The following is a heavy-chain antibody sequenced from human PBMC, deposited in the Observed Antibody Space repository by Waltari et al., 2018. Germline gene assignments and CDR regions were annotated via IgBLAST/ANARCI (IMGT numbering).Heavy chain of an antibody. D-gene: IGHD2-2*01. Sequence: EVQLVESGGGLVQPGGSLRLSCAASGFTFSSYSMTWVRQAPGKGLEWVSYISSSSSTIYDADSVKGRFTISRDNAKNSLYLQMNSLRAEDTAVYYCARKDIVVVPAAYYYYYYGMDVWGQGTTVTVSS. CDR2: ISSSSSTI. CDR3: ARKDIVVVPAAYYYYYYGMDV. CDR1: GFTFSSYS. J-gene: IGHJ6*02. V-gene: IGHV3-48*01.